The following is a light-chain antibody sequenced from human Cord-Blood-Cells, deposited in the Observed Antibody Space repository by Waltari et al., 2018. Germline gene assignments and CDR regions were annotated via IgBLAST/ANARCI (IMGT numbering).Light chain of an antibody. CDR3: AAWDDSLNGPV. J-gene: IGLJ2*01. CDR1: SSTIGSNT. Sequence: QSVLTQPPSASGTPGQRVTISCSGSSSTIGSNTVNWYQQLSGTAPKLLIYSNNQRPSGVPDRFSGSKSGTSASLAISGLQSEDEADYYCAAWDDSLNGPVFGGGTKLTVL. V-gene: IGLV1-44*01. CDR2: SNN.